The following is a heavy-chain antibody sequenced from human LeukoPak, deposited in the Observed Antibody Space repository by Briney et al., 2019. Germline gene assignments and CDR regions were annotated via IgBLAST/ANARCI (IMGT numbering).Heavy chain of an antibody. D-gene: IGHD6-6*01. CDR1: GYSISSGYY. V-gene: IGHV4-38-2*01. CDR2: IYHSGST. J-gene: IGHJ4*02. CDR3: ARLGGYSSSSLDY. Sequence: SSETLSLTCAVSGYSISSGYYWGWIRQPPGKGLEWIGSIYHSGSTYYNPSLKSRVTISVDTSKNQFSLKLSSVTIADTAVYYCARLGGYSSSSLDYWGQGTLVTVSS.